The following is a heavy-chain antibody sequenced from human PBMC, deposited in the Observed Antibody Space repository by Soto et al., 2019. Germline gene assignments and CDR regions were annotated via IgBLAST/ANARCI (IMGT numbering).Heavy chain of an antibody. D-gene: IGHD5-18*01. Sequence: SLRLSCAASGFTFSSYAISWVRQAPGKGLEWVSAISGSGANTYYADSVKGRFTISRDNSKNTLYLQMNSLRAEDSAMYYCVRERSGYSYADSWGQGTLVTVSS. J-gene: IGHJ4*02. V-gene: IGHV3-23*01. CDR2: ISGSGANT. CDR1: GFTFSSYA. CDR3: VRERSGYSYADS.